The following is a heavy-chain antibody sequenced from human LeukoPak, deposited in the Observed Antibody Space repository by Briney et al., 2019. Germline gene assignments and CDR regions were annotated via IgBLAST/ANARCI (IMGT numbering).Heavy chain of an antibody. D-gene: IGHD3-16*02. J-gene: IGHJ4*02. Sequence: PGGSLRLSCAASGFTFSSYTMNWVRQAPGKGLEWVSSITSSSIYTYYADSVKGRFTISRDNAKNSLYLQMDSLRAEDTAVYYCARDGERGELSLYMDYWGQGTRITVSS. CDR1: GFTFSSYT. CDR2: ITSSSIYT. V-gene: IGHV3-21*01. CDR3: ARDGERGELSLYMDY.